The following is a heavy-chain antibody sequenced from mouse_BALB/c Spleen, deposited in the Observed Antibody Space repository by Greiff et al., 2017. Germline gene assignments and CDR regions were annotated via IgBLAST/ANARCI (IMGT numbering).Heavy chain of an antibody. D-gene: IGHD1-1*01. CDR1: GFTFSSYA. V-gene: IGHV5-6-5*01. CDR2: ISSGGST. J-gene: IGHJ4*01. Sequence: EVKLMESGGGLVKPGGSLKLSCAASGFTFSSYAMSWVRQTPEKRLEWVASISSGGSTYYPDSVKGRFTISRDNARNILYLQMSSLRSEDTAMYYCARVTTVARYYAMDYWGQGTSVTVSS. CDR3: ARVTTVARYYAMDY.